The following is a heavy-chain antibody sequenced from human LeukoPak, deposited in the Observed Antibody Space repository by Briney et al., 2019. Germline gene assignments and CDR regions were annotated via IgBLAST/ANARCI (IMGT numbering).Heavy chain of an antibody. Sequence: GGSLRLSCAASGFTFSSYAMSWVRQAPGKGLEWVSAISGSGGSTYYADSVKGRFTISRGNSKNTLYLQMNSLRAEDTAVYYCARVHSSSWYPLLYWGQGTLVTVSS. CDR3: ARVHSSSWYPLLY. D-gene: IGHD6-13*01. V-gene: IGHV3-23*01. J-gene: IGHJ4*02. CDR1: GFTFSSYA. CDR2: ISGSGGST.